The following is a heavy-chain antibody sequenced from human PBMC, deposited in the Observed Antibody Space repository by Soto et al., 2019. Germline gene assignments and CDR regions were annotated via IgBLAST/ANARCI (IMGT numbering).Heavy chain of an antibody. CDR2: INPGDSDI. CDR1: GYSFTTYW. J-gene: IGHJ6*02. D-gene: IGHD4-4*01. V-gene: IGHV5-51*01. Sequence: PGESLKISCKASGYSFTTYWIAWVRQMPGKGLEWMGIINPGDSDIRYSPSFQGQVTISADNSISTAYLQWSSLKASDTAMYYCARHEQFYYYYYGTDVWGQGTAVTVSS. CDR3: ARHEQFYYYYYGTDV.